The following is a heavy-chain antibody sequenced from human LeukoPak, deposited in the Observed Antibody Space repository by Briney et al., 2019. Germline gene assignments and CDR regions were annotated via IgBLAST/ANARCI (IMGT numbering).Heavy chain of an antibody. CDR3: ARSGYSSSFDY. V-gene: IGHV1-8*02. Sequence: EASVKVSCKASGYTFTGYYMHWVRQAPGQGLEWMGWMNPNSGNTGYAQKFQGRVTMTRNTSISTAYMELSSLRSEDTAVYYCARSGYSSSFDYWGQGTLVTVSS. CDR1: GYTFTGYY. D-gene: IGHD6-13*01. J-gene: IGHJ4*02. CDR2: MNPNSGNT.